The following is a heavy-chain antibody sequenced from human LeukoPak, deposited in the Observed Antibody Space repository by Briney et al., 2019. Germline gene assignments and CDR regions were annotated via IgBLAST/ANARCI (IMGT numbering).Heavy chain of an antibody. Sequence: ASVKVSCKVSGYTLTELSMHWVRQAPGKGLEWMGGFDPEDGETIYAQKFQGRVTMTEDTSTDTAYMELSSLRSEDTAVYYCACSGGYYKSIDYFDYWGQGTLVTVSS. CDR1: GYTLTELS. D-gene: IGHD3-10*02. CDR3: ACSGGYYKSIDYFDY. CDR2: FDPEDGET. V-gene: IGHV1-24*01. J-gene: IGHJ4*02.